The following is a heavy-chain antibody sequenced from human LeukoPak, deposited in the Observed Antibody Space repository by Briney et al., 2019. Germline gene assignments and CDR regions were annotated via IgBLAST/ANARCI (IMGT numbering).Heavy chain of an antibody. Sequence: SETLSLTCTVSGGSISSYYWSWIRQPPGKGLEWIGRIYTSGSTNYNPSLKSRVTMSVDTSKNQFSLKLSSVTAADPAVYYCARDHLANLASRLFDPWGQGTLVTVSS. V-gene: IGHV4-4*07. CDR2: IYTSGST. CDR1: GGSISSYY. CDR3: ARDHLANLASRLFDP. D-gene: IGHD3-3*01. J-gene: IGHJ5*02.